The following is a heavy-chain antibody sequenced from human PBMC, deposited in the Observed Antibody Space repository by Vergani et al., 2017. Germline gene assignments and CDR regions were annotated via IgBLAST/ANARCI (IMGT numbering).Heavy chain of an antibody. CDR1: GGSLSGNY. D-gene: IGHD2-2*02. V-gene: IGHV4-34*01. CDR3: ARGGSRAHYAYCSSTSCYRRGWYYYFMDV. CDR2: INHSGST. Sequence: QVQLQQWGAGLLKPSETLSLTCAVYGGSLSGNYWSWIRQSPGKGLEWIGEINHSGSTNYNPSLKSRVSISVDTSKNQVSLKMTSVTAADTAVYFCARGGSRAHYAYCSSTSCYRRGWYYYFMDVWGEGTPVTVSS. J-gene: IGHJ6*03.